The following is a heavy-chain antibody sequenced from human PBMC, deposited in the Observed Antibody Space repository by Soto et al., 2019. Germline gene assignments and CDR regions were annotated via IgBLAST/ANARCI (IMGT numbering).Heavy chain of an antibody. V-gene: IGHV4-4*02. CDR2: IYHSGST. CDR3: ARASGIAVAGPFDY. D-gene: IGHD6-19*01. CDR1: GGSISSSNW. Sequence: SETLSLTCAVSGGSISSSNWWSRVRQPPGKGLEWIGEIYHSGSTNYNPSLKSRVTISVDKSKNQFSLKLSSVTAADTAVYYCARASGIAVAGPFDYWGQGTLVTVSS. J-gene: IGHJ4*02.